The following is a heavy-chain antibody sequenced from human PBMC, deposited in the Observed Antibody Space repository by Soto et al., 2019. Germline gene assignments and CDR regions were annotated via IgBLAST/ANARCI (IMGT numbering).Heavy chain of an antibody. V-gene: IGHV3-74*01. D-gene: IGHD3-3*01. J-gene: IGHJ6*03. CDR2: INSDGSST. Sequence: GGSLRLSCAASGFTFSSYWMHWVRQAPGKGLVWVSRINSDGSSTSYADSVKGRFTISRDNAKNTLYLQMNSLRAEDTAVYYCARDRVLLEFGWPRPPVDYMDVWGKGTTVTVSS. CDR1: GFTFSSYW. CDR3: ARDRVLLEFGWPRPPVDYMDV.